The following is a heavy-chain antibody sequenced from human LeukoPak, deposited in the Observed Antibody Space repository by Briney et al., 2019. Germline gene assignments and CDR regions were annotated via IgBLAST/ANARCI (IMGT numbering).Heavy chain of an antibody. Sequence: ASVKVSCKASGYTFTDYYMHWVRQAPGQGLEWMGWINPNTGGTNYAQNFQGRVTMTRDTSISTAYMELSGLRSDDTAVYYCARGRIISSSSTYWFDPWGQGTLVTVTP. CDR2: INPNTGGT. CDR1: GYTFTDYY. D-gene: IGHD6-6*01. CDR3: ARGRIISSSSTYWFDP. V-gene: IGHV1-2*02. J-gene: IGHJ5*02.